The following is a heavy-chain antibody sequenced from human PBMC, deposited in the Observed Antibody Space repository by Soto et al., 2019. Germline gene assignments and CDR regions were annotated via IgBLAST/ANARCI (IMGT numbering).Heavy chain of an antibody. V-gene: IGHV4-30-4*02. Sequence: KTXETLSLPCTVSGGSISSGDYYWSWIRQPPGKGLEWIGYIYYSGSTYYNPSLKSRVTISVDTSKNQFSLRLSSVTAADTAVYYCARLSAGYAISIGYYNNGVDVWGQGTTVTVSS. D-gene: IGHD3-9*01. CDR1: GGSISSGDYY. J-gene: IGHJ6*02. CDR3: ARLSAGYAISIGYYNNGVDV. CDR2: IYYSGST.